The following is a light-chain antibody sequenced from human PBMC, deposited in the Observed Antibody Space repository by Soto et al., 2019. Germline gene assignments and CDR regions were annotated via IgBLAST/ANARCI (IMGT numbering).Light chain of an antibody. V-gene: IGLV2-14*01. Sequence: QSALTQPASVSGSPGQSITISCTGTSSDVGGYNYVSWYQQHQGKAPKLMIYDVSNRPSGVSNRFSGSKSGNTASLTISGLQAEDEADYYCSSYTSSSTLEVFGTGTQLTVL. CDR2: DVS. J-gene: IGLJ1*01. CDR3: SSYTSSSTLEV. CDR1: SSDVGGYNY.